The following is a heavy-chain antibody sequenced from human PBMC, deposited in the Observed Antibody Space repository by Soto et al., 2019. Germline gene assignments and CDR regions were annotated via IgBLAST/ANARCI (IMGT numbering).Heavy chain of an antibody. J-gene: IGHJ4*02. CDR1: GFTVSSNY. D-gene: IGHD4-17*01. V-gene: IGHV3-66*01. Sequence: EVQLVESGGGLVQPGGSLRLSCAASGFTVSSNYMSWVRQAPGKGLEWVSVIYSGGSTYYADSVKGRFTISRDNSKNTLYLQMNSLRAEDTAVYYCARDDDGDYLSLDYWGQGTLVTVSS. CDR2: IYSGGST. CDR3: ARDDDGDYLSLDY.